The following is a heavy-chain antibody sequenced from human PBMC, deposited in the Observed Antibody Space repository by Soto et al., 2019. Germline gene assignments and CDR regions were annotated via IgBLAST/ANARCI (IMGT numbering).Heavy chain of an antibody. V-gene: IGHV4-30-4*08. Sequence: PSETLSLTCTVSGDSITSGVHYWSWIRQHPGKGLEWIGYIFYSGSTYYNPSLKSRVTISVDRSKNQFSLKLSSVTAADTAVYYCARVPDYWGQGTLVTVSS. CDR1: GDSITSGVHY. J-gene: IGHJ4*02. CDR2: IFYSGST. CDR3: ARVPDY.